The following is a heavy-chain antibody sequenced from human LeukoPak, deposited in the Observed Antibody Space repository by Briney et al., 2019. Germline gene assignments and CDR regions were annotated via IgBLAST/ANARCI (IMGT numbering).Heavy chain of an antibody. CDR1: GGSISSSSYY. V-gene: IGHV4-39*01. CDR2: IYYSGST. Sequence: SETLSLTCTVSGGSISSSSYYWGWIRQPPGKGLEWIGSIYYSGSTYYNPSLKSRVTISVDTSKNQFSLKLSSVTAADTAVYYCARGPRGYSGYDFLVRFNYWGQGTLVTVSS. J-gene: IGHJ4*02. D-gene: IGHD5-12*01. CDR3: ARGPRGYSGYDFLVRFNY.